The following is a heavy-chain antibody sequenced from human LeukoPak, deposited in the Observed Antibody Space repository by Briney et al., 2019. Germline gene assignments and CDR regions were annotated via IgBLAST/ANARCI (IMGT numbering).Heavy chain of an antibody. J-gene: IGHJ4*02. Sequence: GGSLRLSCAASGFTFSSYEMNWVRQAPGRGLEWVSFIYSGGSTYYADSVRGRFIISKDNSKNTLYLQMNSLRAEDTAVYYCARRAGSYSHSYDYWGQGTLVTVSS. V-gene: IGHV3-53*01. CDR2: IYSGGST. CDR3: ARRAGSYSHSYDY. D-gene: IGHD2-15*01. CDR1: GFTFSSYE.